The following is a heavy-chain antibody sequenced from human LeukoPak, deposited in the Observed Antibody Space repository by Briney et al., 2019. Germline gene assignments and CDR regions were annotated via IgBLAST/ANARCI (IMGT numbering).Heavy chain of an antibody. Sequence: PGRSLRLSCAASGFTFSSYAMHWVRQAPGKGLEWVAVISYDGSNKYYADSVKGRFTISRDNSKNTLYLQMNSLRAEDTAVYYCARVRGGGTPASSSPFDYWGQGTLVTVSS. V-gene: IGHV3-30*04. J-gene: IGHJ4*02. CDR1: GFTFSSYA. D-gene: IGHD6-13*01. CDR2: ISYDGSNK. CDR3: ARVRGGGTPASSSPFDY.